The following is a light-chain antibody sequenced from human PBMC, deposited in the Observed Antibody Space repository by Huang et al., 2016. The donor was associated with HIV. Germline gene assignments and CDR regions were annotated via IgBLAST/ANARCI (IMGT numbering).Light chain of an antibody. CDR1: QDISNY. CDR2: DAS. J-gene: IGKJ4*01. Sequence: DIQMTQSPSSLSASVGDRVTITCQASQDISNYLNWYQQKPGKAPKLLVYDASNLETGVPSRFSGSGSGTDFTCTISSLQPEDIATYYCQHFDNLALTFGGGTKVQIK. CDR3: QHFDNLALT. V-gene: IGKV1-33*01.